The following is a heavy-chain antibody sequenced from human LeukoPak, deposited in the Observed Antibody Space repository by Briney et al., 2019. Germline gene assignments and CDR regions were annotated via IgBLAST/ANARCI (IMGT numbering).Heavy chain of an antibody. CDR2: INPNSGGT. J-gene: IGHJ3*02. CDR3: ARGLDLVAARHLLPFDI. V-gene: IGHV1-2*02. D-gene: IGHD6-6*01. CDR1: GYTFTGYY. Sequence: ASVKVSCKASGYTFTGYYMHWVRQAPGQGLEWMGWINPNSGGTNYAQKFQGRVTMTRDTSISTAYMELSRLRSDDTAVYYCARGLDLVAARHLLPFDIWGQGTMVTVSS.